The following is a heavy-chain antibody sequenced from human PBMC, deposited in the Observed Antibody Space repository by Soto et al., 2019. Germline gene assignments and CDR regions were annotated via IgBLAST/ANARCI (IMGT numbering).Heavy chain of an antibody. CDR2: INHSGST. D-gene: IGHD2-8*02. CDR1: GGSFSGYY. Sequence: SETLSLTCAVYGGSFSGYYWSWIRQPPGKGLEWIGEINHSGSTNYNPSLKSRVTISVDTSKNQFSLKLTSVTAADTAVYYCARDKITGLFDYWGQGSLVTVS. CDR3: ARDKITGLFDY. J-gene: IGHJ4*02. V-gene: IGHV4-34*01.